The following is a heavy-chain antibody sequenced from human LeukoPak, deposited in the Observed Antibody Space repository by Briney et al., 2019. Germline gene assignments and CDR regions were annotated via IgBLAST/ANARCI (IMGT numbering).Heavy chain of an antibody. CDR2: IGPSGDT. V-gene: IGHV3-13*01. CDR3: VRASSGYYDFDY. D-gene: IGHD3-22*01. J-gene: IGHJ4*02. Sequence: GGSLRLSCAASGFTFSSYDIHWVRQATGRCLEWVSSIGPSGDTYYPGSVKGRFTISRENAKDSLYLQMSSLRAGDTAVYYCVRASSGYYDFDYWGQGTLVTVSS. CDR1: GFTFSSYD.